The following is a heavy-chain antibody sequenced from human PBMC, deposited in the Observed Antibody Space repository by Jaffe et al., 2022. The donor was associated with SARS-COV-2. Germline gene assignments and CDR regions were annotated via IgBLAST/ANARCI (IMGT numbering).Heavy chain of an antibody. V-gene: IGHV3-15*01. Sequence: EVQLVESGGGLVKPGGSLRLSCAASGFSFSHAWMSWVRQAPGKGLEWVGRVKTKSAAETTDYAAPVTGRFTISRDDSKNTLDLQMNSLKIEDTAVYYCSADYGAPDRGFHYGMDVWGQGTTVTVSS. CDR3: SADYGAPDRGFHYGMDV. D-gene: IGHD4-17*01. CDR2: VKTKSAAETT. J-gene: IGHJ6*02. CDR1: GFSFSHAW.